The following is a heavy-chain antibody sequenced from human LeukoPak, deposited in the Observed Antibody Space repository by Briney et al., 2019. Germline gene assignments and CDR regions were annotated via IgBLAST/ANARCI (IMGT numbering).Heavy chain of an antibody. CDR3: ARDPYYDFWSGDATYVFDI. D-gene: IGHD3-3*01. CDR1: GGSISSSSFY. V-gene: IGHV4-39*02. Sequence: SETLSLTCTVSGGSISSSSFYWGWIRQPPGKGLEWIGNIYYNANTYYSPSLKSRVTISIDTSKNQFSLKLNSVTAADTAVYYCARDPYYDFWSGDATYVFDIWGQGTMVTVSS. J-gene: IGHJ3*02. CDR2: IYYNANT.